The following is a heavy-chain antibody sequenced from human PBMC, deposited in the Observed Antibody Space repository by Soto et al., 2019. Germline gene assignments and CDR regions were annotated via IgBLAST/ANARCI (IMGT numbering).Heavy chain of an antibody. CDR2: IYYSGST. CDR3: ARAAPNRRIAAALNWFDP. Sequence: ASETLSLTCTVSGGSISSGGYYWSWIRQHPGKGLEWIGYIYYSGSTYYNPSLKSRVTISVDTSKNQFSLKLSSVTAADTAVYYCARAAPNRRIAAALNWFDPWGQGTLVTVPS. V-gene: IGHV4-31*03. D-gene: IGHD6-13*01. CDR1: GGSISSGGYY. J-gene: IGHJ5*02.